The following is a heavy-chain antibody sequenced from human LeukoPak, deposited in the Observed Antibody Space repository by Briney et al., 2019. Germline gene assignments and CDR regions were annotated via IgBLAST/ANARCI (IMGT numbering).Heavy chain of an antibody. CDR2: IDRDSSIT. J-gene: IGHJ4*02. Sequence: TGGSLRLSCAASGFTFSRSSMNWVRQAPGKGLEWVSFIDRDSSITYYADSVRGRFIISRDNARNSLFLQMNSLRAEDTAVYFCATYDSGWYLTYWGQGTLVTVSS. CDR1: GFTFSRSS. CDR3: ATYDSGWYLTY. V-gene: IGHV3-48*01. D-gene: IGHD6-19*01.